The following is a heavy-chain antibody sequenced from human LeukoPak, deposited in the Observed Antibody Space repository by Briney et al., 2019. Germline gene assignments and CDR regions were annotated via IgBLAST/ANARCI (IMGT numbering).Heavy chain of an antibody. J-gene: IGHJ3*02. CDR3: VRDYAHAFDI. CDR2: ISSSGSPT. Sequence: GGSLRLSCAASGFTFNSYAMSWVRQAPGKGLEWVSYISSSGSPTKYADSVKGRFTISRDNARNSLDLQMNSLRAEDTAVYYCVRDYAHAFDIWGQGTMVTVSS. CDR1: GFTFNSYA. V-gene: IGHV3-48*01. D-gene: IGHD2-2*01.